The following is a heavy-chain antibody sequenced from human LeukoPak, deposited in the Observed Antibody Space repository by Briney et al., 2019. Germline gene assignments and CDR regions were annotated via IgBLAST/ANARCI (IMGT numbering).Heavy chain of an antibody. Sequence: PSETLSLTCTVSGYSISSGYYWGWIRQPPGKGLEWIGSIYHSGSTYYNPSLKSRVTISVDTSKNQFSLKLSSVTAADTAVYYCARHQIAYYDSSGYEYDAFDIWGQGTMVTVSS. J-gene: IGHJ3*02. CDR2: IYHSGST. D-gene: IGHD3-22*01. V-gene: IGHV4-38-2*02. CDR1: GYSISSGYY. CDR3: ARHQIAYYDSSGYEYDAFDI.